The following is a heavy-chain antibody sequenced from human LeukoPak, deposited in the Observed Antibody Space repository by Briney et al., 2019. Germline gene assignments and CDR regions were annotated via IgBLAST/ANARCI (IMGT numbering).Heavy chain of an antibody. CDR1: GGSISSSSYY. V-gene: IGHV4-39*07. J-gene: IGHJ4*02. CDR2: INHSGST. CDR3: ERAHYETASPAGGL. D-gene: IGHD3-22*01. Sequence: SETPSLTCTVSGGSISSSSYYWGWIRQPPGKGLEWIGEINHSGSTNHNPSLKSRVTISIDTSKNQFSLKLSSVTAADTAVYYCERAHYETASPAGGLWGQGTLVTVSS.